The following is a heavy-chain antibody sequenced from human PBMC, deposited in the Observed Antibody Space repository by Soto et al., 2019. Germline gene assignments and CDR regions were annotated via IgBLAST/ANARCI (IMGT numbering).Heavy chain of an antibody. D-gene: IGHD6-19*01. Sequence: SQTLSLTCVISGDSISRNTAAWNWIRRSPSRGLEWLGRTYYRSKWYFDYAVSLKSRITINPDTSRNQVSLQLSSVTPEDTAVYYCARGEHGMEVEKFDSWGQGTLVTVSS. V-gene: IGHV6-1*01. CDR2: TYYRSKWYF. CDR3: ARGEHGMEVEKFDS. CDR1: GDSISRNTAA. J-gene: IGHJ4*02.